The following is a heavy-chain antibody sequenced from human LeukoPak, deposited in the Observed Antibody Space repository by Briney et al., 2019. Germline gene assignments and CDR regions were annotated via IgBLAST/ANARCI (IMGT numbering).Heavy chain of an antibody. CDR1: GGSISSYY. CDR3: ARQQTDYYDSSGYYYNLYYFDY. J-gene: IGHJ4*02. Sequence: SETLSLTCTVSGGSISSYYWSWIRQPPGKGLEWIGYIYYSGSTNYNPSLKSRVTISVDTSKNQFSLQLSSVTAADTAVYYCARQQTDYYDSSGYYYNLYYFDYWGQGTLVTVSS. CDR2: IYYSGST. D-gene: IGHD3-22*01. V-gene: IGHV4-59*01.